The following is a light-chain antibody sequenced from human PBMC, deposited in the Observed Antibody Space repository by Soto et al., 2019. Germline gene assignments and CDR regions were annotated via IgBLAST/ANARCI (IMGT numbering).Light chain of an antibody. CDR2: DVA. CDR1: RSDIGGYKY. CDR3: CSDAGSYTWV. J-gene: IGLJ3*02. Sequence: QSALTQPRSVSGSPGQSVTISCTGPRSDIGGYKYVSWYQHHPGKAPKLLIYDVARRPSGVPDRFSGSKSGNTASLTISGLQAEDEADYYCCSDAGSYTWVFGGGTKVTVL. V-gene: IGLV2-11*01.